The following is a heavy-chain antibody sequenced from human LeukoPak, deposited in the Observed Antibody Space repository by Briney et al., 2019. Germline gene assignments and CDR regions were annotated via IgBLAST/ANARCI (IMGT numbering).Heavy chain of an antibody. J-gene: IGHJ4*02. CDR3: ASSFGGVIVPFDY. V-gene: IGHV5-10-1*01. CDR1: GYSFTSYW. Sequence: GESLKISCKGSGYSFTSYWISWVRQMPGKGLEWMGRIDPSDSYTNYSPPFQGHVTISADKSISTAYLQWSSLKASDTAMYYCASSFGGVIVPFDYWGQGTLVTVSS. D-gene: IGHD3-16*02. CDR2: IDPSDSYT.